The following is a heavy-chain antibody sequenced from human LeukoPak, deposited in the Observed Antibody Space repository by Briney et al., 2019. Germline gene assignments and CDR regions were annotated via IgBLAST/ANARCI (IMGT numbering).Heavy chain of an antibody. J-gene: IGHJ3*02. D-gene: IGHD4-23*01. CDR2: IGSDGSGA. Sequence: GGCLRLSCAASGFTFSSYWMDWVRQVPGKGPVWVSRIGSDGSGATYADYVRGRFTISRDNAKNTTYLQMNSVRAEDTAVYYCARDKYGGNSNAFDIWGQGTLVAVSS. V-gene: IGHV3-74*01. CDR1: GFTFSSYW. CDR3: ARDKYGGNSNAFDI.